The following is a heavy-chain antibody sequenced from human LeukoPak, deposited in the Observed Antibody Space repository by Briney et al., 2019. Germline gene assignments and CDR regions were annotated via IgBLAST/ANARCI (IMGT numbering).Heavy chain of an antibody. J-gene: IGHJ3*02. V-gene: IGHV4-61*05. CDR1: GGSISSSSYY. CDR2: IYYSGST. CDR3: AKQSGSYGDAFDI. Sequence: SETLSLTCTVSGGSISSSSYYWGWIRQPPGKGLEWIGYIYYSGSTNYNPSLKSRVTISVDTSKNQFSLKLSSVTAADTAVHYCAKQSGSYGDAFDIWGQGTMVTVSS. D-gene: IGHD1-26*01.